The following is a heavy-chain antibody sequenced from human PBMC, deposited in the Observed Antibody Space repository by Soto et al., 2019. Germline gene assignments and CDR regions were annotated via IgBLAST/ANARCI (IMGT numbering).Heavy chain of an antibody. J-gene: IGHJ4*02. CDR3: GPRYKRQQYCIDY. CDR1: GFPFMNVW. V-gene: IGHV3-15*01. CDR2: IKSKTDGETT. Sequence: PWGSLRLSCTASGFPFMNVWMSWVRQAPGQGLEWLGRIKSKTDGETTEYAAPVKGRFSISRDDSKNTLFLQMNNLEIADTGTYYCGPRYKRQQYCIDYWGQGTLVTVSS. D-gene: IGHD1-1*01.